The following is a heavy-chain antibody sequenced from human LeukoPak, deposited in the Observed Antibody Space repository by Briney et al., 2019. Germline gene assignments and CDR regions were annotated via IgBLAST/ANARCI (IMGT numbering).Heavy chain of an antibody. Sequence: ASVKVSCKASGYTFTSYDINWVRQATGQGLEWMGWMNPNSGNTGYAQKFQGRVTMTRNTSMSTAYMELSSLRSEDTAVYYCARGLMLEWSHDYWGQGTLVTVSS. CDR3: ARGLMLEWSHDY. D-gene: IGHD3-3*01. V-gene: IGHV1-8*01. J-gene: IGHJ4*02. CDR1: GYTFTSYD. CDR2: MNPNSGNT.